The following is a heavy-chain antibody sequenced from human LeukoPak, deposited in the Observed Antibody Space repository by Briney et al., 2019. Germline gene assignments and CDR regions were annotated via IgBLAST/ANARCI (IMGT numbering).Heavy chain of an antibody. CDR2: INPNSGGT. D-gene: IGHD3-22*01. Sequence: ASVKVSCKASGYTFTGYYMHWVRQAPGQGLEWMGWINPNSGGTNYAQKFQGRVTMTRDTSISTAYMELSGLRSDDTAVYYCARNYDSSGYPGGLDYWGQGTLVTVSS. V-gene: IGHV1-2*02. J-gene: IGHJ4*02. CDR1: GYTFTGYY. CDR3: ARNYDSSGYPGGLDY.